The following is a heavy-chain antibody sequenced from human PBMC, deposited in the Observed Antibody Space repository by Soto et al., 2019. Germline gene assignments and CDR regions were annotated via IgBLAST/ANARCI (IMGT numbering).Heavy chain of an antibody. V-gene: IGHV3-23*01. CDR3: ARDPGAITVAGNFDY. CDR1: AFTFSSYA. D-gene: IGHD6-19*01. CDR2: ISGSGIST. Sequence: EVQLLESGGGSVQPGGSLRLSCAASAFTFSSYAMSWVRQSPGKGLEWVSGISGSGISTYYADSVKGRFSISRDNSKNTLYLQMDSLRAEDTAVYYCARDPGAITVAGNFDYWGQGTLVNVSS. J-gene: IGHJ4*02.